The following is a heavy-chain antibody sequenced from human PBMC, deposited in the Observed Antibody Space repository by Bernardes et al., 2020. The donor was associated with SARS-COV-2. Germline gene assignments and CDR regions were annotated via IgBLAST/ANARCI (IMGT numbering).Heavy chain of an antibody. CDR1: GFTFSSYA. CDR3: AKFLAGSSPHRTGAATYFDY. Sequence: SLRLSCAASGFTFSSYAMSWVRQAPGKRLEWVSSISGSVGSTFYADSVKGRFTISRDNSKNTLYLQMSSLRAEDTAVYYCAKFLAGSSPHRTGAATYFDYWGQGTLVTISS. J-gene: IGHJ4*02. V-gene: IGHV3-23*01. CDR2: ISGSVGST. D-gene: IGHD1-26*01.